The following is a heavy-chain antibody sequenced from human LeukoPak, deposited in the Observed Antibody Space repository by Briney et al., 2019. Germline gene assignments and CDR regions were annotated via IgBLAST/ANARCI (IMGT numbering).Heavy chain of an antibody. Sequence: GGSLRLSCAASGFTFSTFAMIWVRQPPGKGLEWVSSIFPSGGEIHYADSVRGRFTISRDNSRNTLYLQMNSLRLEDMAVYYCAKPSGSGVDYWGRGTRVTVSS. V-gene: IGHV3-23*01. CDR3: AKPSGSGVDY. CDR1: GFTFSTFA. CDR2: IFPSGGEI. D-gene: IGHD1-26*01. J-gene: IGHJ4*02.